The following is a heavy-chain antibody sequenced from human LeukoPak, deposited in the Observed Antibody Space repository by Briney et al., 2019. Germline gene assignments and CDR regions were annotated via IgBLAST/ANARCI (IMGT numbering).Heavy chain of an antibody. CDR3: AREGSYYDSSGYLDY. J-gene: IGHJ4*02. V-gene: IGHV3-21*01. Sequence: AGGSLRLSCAASGFTFSSYSMNWVRQAPGKGLEWVSSISSSSSYIYYADSVKGRFTISRDNAKNSLYLQMNSLRAEDTAVYYCAREGSYYDSSGYLDYWGQGTLVTVSS. CDR1: GFTFSSYS. CDR2: ISSSSSYI. D-gene: IGHD3-22*01.